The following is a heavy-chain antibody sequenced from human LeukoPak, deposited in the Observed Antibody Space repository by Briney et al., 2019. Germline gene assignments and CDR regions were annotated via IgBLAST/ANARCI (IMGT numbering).Heavy chain of an antibody. J-gene: IGHJ4*02. CDR2: ISYDGSNK. Sequence: GGSLRLSCAAFGFTFSSSGMHWVRKAPGKGLEWVAVISYDGSNKYYADSVKGRFNISRDNSKNTLYLQMNSLRAEDTAVYYCAYIPSMAAAGQFLLDYWGQGTLVTVSS. CDR1: GFTFSSSG. D-gene: IGHD6-13*01. CDR3: AYIPSMAAAGQFLLDY. V-gene: IGHV3-30*03.